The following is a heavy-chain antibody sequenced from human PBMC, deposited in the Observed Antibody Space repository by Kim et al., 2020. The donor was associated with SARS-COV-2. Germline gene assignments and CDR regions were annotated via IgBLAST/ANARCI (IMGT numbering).Heavy chain of an antibody. Sequence: SETLSLTCAVYGGSFSGYYWSWIRQPPGKGLEWIGEITHSGSTNYNPSLKSRGTISVDTSKNQFSLNLSSVTAADTAVYYCARGKTAVTMKWFDTWGQGTLVTVSS. CDR1: GGSFSGYY. D-gene: IGHD4-17*01. CDR2: ITHSGST. CDR3: ARGKTAVTMKWFDT. J-gene: IGHJ5*02. V-gene: IGHV4-34*01.